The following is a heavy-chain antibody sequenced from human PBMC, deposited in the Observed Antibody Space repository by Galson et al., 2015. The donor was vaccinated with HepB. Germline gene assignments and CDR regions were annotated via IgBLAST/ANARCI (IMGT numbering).Heavy chain of an antibody. D-gene: IGHD4/OR15-4a*01. CDR1: GFIFSDYG. V-gene: IGHV3-30*18. J-gene: IGHJ6*02. CDR2: ISHDGSYT. Sequence: SLRLSCAISGFIFSDYGMHWVRQAPGKGLEWVALISHDGSYTYYADSVKGRFTISRDNSKNTLYLQMNSLRAEDTAVYYCAKDKTLVASLYFFYGMDVWGQGATVTVSS. CDR3: AKDKTLVASLYFFYGMDV.